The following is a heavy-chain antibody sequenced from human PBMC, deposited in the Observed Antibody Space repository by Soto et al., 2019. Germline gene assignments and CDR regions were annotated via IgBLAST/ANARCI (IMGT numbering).Heavy chain of an antibody. D-gene: IGHD6-13*01. CDR3: ARVEQGAAGYDY. CDR2: IIPIFGTA. CDR1: GGTFSSYA. J-gene: IGHJ4*02. V-gene: IGHV1-69*13. Sequence: PSVKVSCKASGGTFSSYAISWVRQAPGQGLEWMGGIIPIFGTANYAQKFQGRVTITADESTSTAYMELSSLRSEDTAVYYCARVEQGAAGYDYWGQGTLVTVSS.